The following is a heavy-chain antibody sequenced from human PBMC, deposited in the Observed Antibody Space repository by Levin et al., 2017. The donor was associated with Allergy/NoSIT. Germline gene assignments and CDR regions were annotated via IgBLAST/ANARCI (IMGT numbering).Heavy chain of an antibody. D-gene: IGHD3-10*01. CDR2: IYYSGST. CDR3: ATYGSGSYLWYAYYFDY. Sequence: SETLSLTCTVSGGSISSSSYYWGWIRQPPGTGLEWIGSIYYSGSTYYNPSLKSRVTISVDTSKNQFSLKLSSVTAADTAVYYCATYGSGSYLWYAYYFDYWGQGTLVTVSS. J-gene: IGHJ4*02. CDR1: GGSISSSSYY. V-gene: IGHV4-39*07.